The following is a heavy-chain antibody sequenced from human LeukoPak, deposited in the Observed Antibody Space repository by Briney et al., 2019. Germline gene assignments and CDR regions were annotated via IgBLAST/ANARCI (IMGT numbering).Heavy chain of an antibody. V-gene: IGHV4-4*07. Sequence: SXVRXXXGXXXVWIGRISTIGTTNSTPSLKSRVTMSVDTSKNQFSLKLSSVTAADTAVYYCASSSGSYVPFDYWGQGTLVTVSS. CDR3: ASSSGSYVPFDY. CDR2: ISTIGTT. J-gene: IGHJ4*02. D-gene: IGHD1-26*01.